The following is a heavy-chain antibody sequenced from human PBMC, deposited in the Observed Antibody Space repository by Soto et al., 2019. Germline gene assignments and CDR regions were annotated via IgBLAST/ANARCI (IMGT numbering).Heavy chain of an antibody. CDR1: GGSSSSGDYC. CDR2: IYYSGST. D-gene: IGHD3-22*01. V-gene: IGHV4-30-4*01. J-gene: IGHJ4*02. CDR3: ARVPKGDQYYYDNSGYYYGLFDY. Sequence: SETLSLTCTVSGGSSSSGDYCWSWISQPPGKGLEWIGYIYYSGSTYYNPSLKSRVTISLDTSKNQFSLKLSSVTAADTAVYYCARVPKGDQYYYDNSGYYYGLFDYWGQGTLVTVSS.